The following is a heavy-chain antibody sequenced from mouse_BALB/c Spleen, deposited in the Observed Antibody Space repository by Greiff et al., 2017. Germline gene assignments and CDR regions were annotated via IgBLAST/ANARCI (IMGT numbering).Heavy chain of an antibody. CDR1: GFTFSDYG. D-gene: IGHD1-1*01. CDR2: ISNLAYSI. V-gene: IGHV5-15*02. Sequence: EVKLQESGGGLVQPGGSRKLSCAASGFTFSDYGMAWVRQAPGKGPEWVAFISNLAYSIYYADTVTGRFTISRENAKNTLYLEMSSLRSEDTAMYYCARGYYGYAMDYWGQGTSVTVSS. J-gene: IGHJ4*01. CDR3: ARGYYGYAMDY.